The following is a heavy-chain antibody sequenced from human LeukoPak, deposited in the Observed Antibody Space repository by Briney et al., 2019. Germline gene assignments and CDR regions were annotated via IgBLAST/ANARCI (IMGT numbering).Heavy chain of an antibody. Sequence: PGGSLRLSCAASGFTFSTYAMSWVRQAPGKGLEWVSVISGDGVSILRADSVKGRFTISRDNSKNTLYLQMNSLRDEDTAVYYCAKGQYPHDSSGYYRWGQGTLVTVSS. J-gene: IGHJ4*02. D-gene: IGHD3-22*01. CDR3: AKGQYPHDSSGYYR. V-gene: IGHV3-23*01. CDR2: ISGDGVSI. CDR1: GFTFSTYA.